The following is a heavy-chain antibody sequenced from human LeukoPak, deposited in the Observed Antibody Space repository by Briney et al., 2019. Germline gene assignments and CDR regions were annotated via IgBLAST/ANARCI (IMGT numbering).Heavy chain of an antibody. CDR2: INHSGST. CDR1: GGSISSSSYY. V-gene: IGHV4-39*06. D-gene: IGHD2-2*01. CDR3: ATRLDCSSTTCYGGGMDV. Sequence: PSETLSLTCTVSGGSISSSSYYRGWIRQPPGKGLEWIGEINHSGSTNYNPSLKSRVTISVDTSKNQFPLKLSSVSAADTAVYYCATRLDCSSTTCYGGGMDVWGQGTTVTVSS. J-gene: IGHJ6*02.